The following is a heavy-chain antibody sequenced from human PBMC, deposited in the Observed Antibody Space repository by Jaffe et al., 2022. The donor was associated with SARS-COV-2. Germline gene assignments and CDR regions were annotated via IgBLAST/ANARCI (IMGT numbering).Heavy chain of an antibody. D-gene: IGHD2-2*01. CDR2: ISGSGGST. Sequence: EVQLLESGGGLVQPGGSLRLSCAASGFTFSSYAMSWVRQAPGKGLEWVSAISGSGGSTYYADSVKGRFTISRDNSKNTLYLQMNSLRAEDTAVYYCAKAEGLTGLPNYYYYGMDVWGQGTTVTVSS. CDR1: GFTFSSYA. CDR3: AKAEGLTGLPNYYYYGMDV. V-gene: IGHV3-23*01. J-gene: IGHJ6*02.